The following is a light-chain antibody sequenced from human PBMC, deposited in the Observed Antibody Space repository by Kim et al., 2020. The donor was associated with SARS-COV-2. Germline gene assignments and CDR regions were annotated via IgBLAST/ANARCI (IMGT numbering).Light chain of an antibody. Sequence: GQSVTISCTGTSSDVGSYNSVSWYQQPPGTAPKLMIYEVSNRPSGVPDRFSGSKSGNTASLTISGLQAEDEADYYCSSYTSSNTLVFGGGTQLTVL. CDR1: SSDVGSYNS. CDR2: EVS. J-gene: IGLJ2*01. V-gene: IGLV2-18*02. CDR3: SSYTSSNTLV.